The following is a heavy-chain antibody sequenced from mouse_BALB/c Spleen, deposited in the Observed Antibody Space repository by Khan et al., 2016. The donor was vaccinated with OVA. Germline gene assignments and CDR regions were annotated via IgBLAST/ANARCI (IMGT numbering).Heavy chain of an antibody. D-gene: IGHD2-1*01. Sequence: QVQLKESGAELVKPGASVKLSCKTSGYTFTSYWIQWVKQRPGQGLGWIGQIFPGTGTTYYNENFKGKATLTIDTSSTTAYMQLSSLTSEDSAVXVCARGYFGNYEFAYWGQGTLVTVSA. CDR3: ARGYFGNYEFAY. V-gene: IGHV1S132*01. J-gene: IGHJ3*01. CDR2: IFPGTGTT. CDR1: GYTFTSYW.